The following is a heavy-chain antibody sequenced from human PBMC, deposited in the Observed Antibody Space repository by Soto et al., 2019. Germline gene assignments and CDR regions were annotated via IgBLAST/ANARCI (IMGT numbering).Heavy chain of an antibody. J-gene: IGHJ6*03. CDR1: GFTFSSPW. Sequence: EVQLVESGGGLLQPGGSLRLSCAVSGFTFSSPWMHWVRQAPGKGLVWVSRIDPDGSNTDYADSVKGRFTISRDNAKNTLYLQMNSMCTEDTAVYYCARGSRDNYYLDVWGKGTTVTVSS. V-gene: IGHV3-74*01. CDR3: ARGSRDNYYLDV. CDR2: IDPDGSNT.